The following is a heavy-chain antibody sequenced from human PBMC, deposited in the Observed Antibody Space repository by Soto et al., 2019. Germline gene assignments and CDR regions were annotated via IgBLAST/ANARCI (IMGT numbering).Heavy chain of an antibody. J-gene: IGHJ6*03. CDR2: IIPILGIA. V-gene: IGHV1-69*02. CDR1: GGTFSSYT. Sequence: QVQLVQSGAEVKKPGSSVKVSCKASGGTFSSYTISWVRQAPGQGLEWMGRIIPILGIANYAQKFQGRVPITADKSTSTGYMELTSLRSEYTAVYYCARRGYGSGSYYSYYYYYMDFGGKGTTVTVSS. D-gene: IGHD3-10*01. CDR3: ARRGYGSGSYYSYYYYYMDF.